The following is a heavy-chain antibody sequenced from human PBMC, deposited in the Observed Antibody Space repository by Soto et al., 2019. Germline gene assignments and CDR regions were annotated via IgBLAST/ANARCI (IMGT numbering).Heavy chain of an antibody. CDR3: ARVEGGSYGAFDI. Sequence: PSETLSLTCTVSGGSISGYYWSWIRQPPGKGLHFIGYIYYSGSTDYYPSLKSRVTISVYTSKNQFSLKLSSVTAADTAVYYCARVEGGSYGAFDIWGQGTMVTVSS. D-gene: IGHD1-26*01. J-gene: IGHJ3*02. V-gene: IGHV4-59*01. CDR1: GGSISGYY. CDR2: IYYSGST.